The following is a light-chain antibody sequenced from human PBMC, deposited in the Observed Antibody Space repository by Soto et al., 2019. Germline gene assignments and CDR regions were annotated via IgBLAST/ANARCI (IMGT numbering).Light chain of an antibody. CDR2: GAS. J-gene: IGKJ1*01. CDR3: QQYGSSPTT. CDR1: QSVSSSY. V-gene: IGKV3-20*01. Sequence: EIVLTQSRGTLSLSPGERATLSCRASQSVSSSYLAWYQQKPGQAPRLLIYGASSRATGIPDRFSGSGSGTDFTLTISRLEPEDFAVYYCQQYGSSPTTFGQGTKVEIK.